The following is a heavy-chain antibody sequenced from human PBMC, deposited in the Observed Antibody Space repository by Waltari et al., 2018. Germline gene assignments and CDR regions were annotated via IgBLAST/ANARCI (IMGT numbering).Heavy chain of an antibody. V-gene: IGHV4-4*02. CDR3: ARDRGRGLYLDT. CDR1: GSAVSNTYW. D-gene: IGHD2-15*01. Sequence: QLQLQESGPGLVEPSRTLSLRCAVSGSAVSNTYWWRWVRQSPQKGLEWIGQVHGSGRSNYSPSLASRVTVSLDTSKNAFSLKVTSATAADTAVYYCARDRGRGLYLDTWGPGTLVTVSP. J-gene: IGHJ5*02. CDR2: VHGSGRS.